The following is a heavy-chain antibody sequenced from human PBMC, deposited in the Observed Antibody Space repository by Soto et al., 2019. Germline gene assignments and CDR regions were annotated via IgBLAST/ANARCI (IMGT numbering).Heavy chain of an antibody. V-gene: IGHV4-30-2*01. D-gene: IGHD3-3*02. CDR1: GGSISSGGYS. Sequence: PSETLSLTCTVSGGSISSGGYSWSWIRQPPGKGLEWIGYIYHSGSTYYNPSLKSRVIISVDRSKNQFSLKLSSVTAADTAVYYCARGPPFLPWGQGTLVTVSS. CDR3: ARGPPFLP. J-gene: IGHJ5*02. CDR2: IYHSGST.